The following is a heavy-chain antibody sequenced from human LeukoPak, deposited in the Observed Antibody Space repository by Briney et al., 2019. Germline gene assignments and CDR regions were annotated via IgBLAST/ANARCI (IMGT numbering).Heavy chain of an antibody. D-gene: IGHD1-20*01. CDR1: GYSFTSYW. CDR2: IYPGDSDT. CDR3: ARQVRITGPEDAFDI. J-gene: IGHJ3*02. V-gene: IGHV5-51*01. Sequence: RGESLKISCKGSGYSFTSYWIGWVRLMPGKGLEWMGIIYPGDSDTRYSPSFQGQVTISVDKSISTAYLQWSSLKASDTAMYYCARQVRITGPEDAFDIWGQGTMVTVSS.